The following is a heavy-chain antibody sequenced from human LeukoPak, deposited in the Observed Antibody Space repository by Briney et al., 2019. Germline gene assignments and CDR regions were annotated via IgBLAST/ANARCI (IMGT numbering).Heavy chain of an antibody. Sequence: GESLQISCKGIGYSFTDYWIGWVRQMPGKGLEPMGIIYPGDSDTKYSPSFQGQVTISADKSINTAYLQWSSLKASDTAMYYCARACSTGWYYFDYWGQGSLVTVSS. CDR1: GYSFTDYW. CDR3: ARACSTGWYYFDY. CDR2: IYPGDSDT. D-gene: IGHD6-19*01. J-gene: IGHJ4*02. V-gene: IGHV5-51*01.